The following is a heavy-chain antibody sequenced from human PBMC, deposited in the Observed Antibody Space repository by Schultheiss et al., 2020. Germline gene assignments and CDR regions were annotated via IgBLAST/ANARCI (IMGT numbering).Heavy chain of an antibody. J-gene: IGHJ4*02. CDR2: INRDGSST. CDR1: GFTFSSYW. D-gene: IGHD3-10*01. Sequence: GESLKISCAASGFTFSSYWMHWVRQAPGKGLEWVSRINRDGSSTSYADSVKGRFTISRDNAKNTLYLQMNSLRAEDTAVYYCARDDRVLLWFRELRGGFDYWGQGTLVTVSS. CDR3: ARDDRVLLWFRELRGGFDY. V-gene: IGHV3-74*01.